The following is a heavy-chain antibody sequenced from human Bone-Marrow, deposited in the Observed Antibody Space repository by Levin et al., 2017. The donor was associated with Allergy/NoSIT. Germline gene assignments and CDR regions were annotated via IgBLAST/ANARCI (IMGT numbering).Heavy chain of an antibody. J-gene: IGHJ5*02. Sequence: SCAASGFTFSSYWMSWVRQAPGKGLEWVANIKQDGSEKYYVDSVKGRFTISRDNAKNSLYLQMNSLRAEDTAVYYCAREITMVRGVISWFDPWGQGTLVTVSS. V-gene: IGHV3-7*01. CDR2: IKQDGSEK. CDR1: GFTFSSYW. CDR3: AREITMVRGVISWFDP. D-gene: IGHD3-10*01.